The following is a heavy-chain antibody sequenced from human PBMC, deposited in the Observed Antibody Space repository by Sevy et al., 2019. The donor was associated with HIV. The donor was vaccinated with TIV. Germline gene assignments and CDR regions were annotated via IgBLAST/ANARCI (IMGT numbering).Heavy chain of an antibody. Sequence: ASVKVSYKVSGYTLTQLSMHWVRQAPGKGLEWMGTFAPEDDKTIYAQKFQGRVTMTEDKSTDTAYMELSSLRSEDTAMFYCATTKDYYDNSGYPFDYWGQGTLVTVSS. V-gene: IGHV1-24*01. CDR1: GYTLTQLS. J-gene: IGHJ4*02. CDR3: ATTKDYYDNSGYPFDY. D-gene: IGHD3-22*01. CDR2: FAPEDDKT.